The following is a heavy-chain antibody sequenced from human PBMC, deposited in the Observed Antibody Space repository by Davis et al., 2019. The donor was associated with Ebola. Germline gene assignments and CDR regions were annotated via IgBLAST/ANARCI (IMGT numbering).Heavy chain of an antibody. CDR1: GYTLTELS. Sequence: SCKVSGYTLTELSMHWVRQAPGKGLEWVAAVSWNSDGVGYADSVKGRFTVSRDNAKNSLYLQMNSLRVEDTAFYYCGKDLTPGGMDVWGQGTTVTVSS. J-gene: IGHJ6*02. CDR2: VSWNSDGV. D-gene: IGHD3-16*01. V-gene: IGHV3-9*01. CDR3: GKDLTPGGMDV.